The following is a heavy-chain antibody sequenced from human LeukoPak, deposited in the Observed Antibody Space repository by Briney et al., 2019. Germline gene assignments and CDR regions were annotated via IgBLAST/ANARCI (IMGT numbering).Heavy chain of an antibody. V-gene: IGHV3-23*01. J-gene: IGHJ4*02. CDR2: ISGSGGST. CDR3: AKSPRWSGGRYYFDY. CDR1: GFTFSSYA. D-gene: IGHD3-3*01. Sequence: GGSLRLSCAASGFTFSSYAMSWVRQAPGKGLEWVSAISGSGGSTYYADSVKGRFTISRDNSKNTLYLQMNSLRAEGTAVYYCAKSPRWSGGRYYFDYWGQGTLVTVSS.